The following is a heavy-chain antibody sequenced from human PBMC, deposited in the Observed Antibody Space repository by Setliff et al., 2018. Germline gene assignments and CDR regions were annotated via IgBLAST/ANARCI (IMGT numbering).Heavy chain of an antibody. CDR1: GGSISDYY. CDR2: IYPSGST. D-gene: IGHD1-20*01. CDR3: ARYNSSAACFDL. J-gene: IGHJ5*02. Sequence: SETLSLTCTVSGGSISDYYWSWVWQPAGKGLEWIGRIYPSGSTNYNPSLKSRVTISLDRSKNQFSLELSSVTAADTAIYYCARYNSSAACFDLWGPGTLVTVSS. V-gene: IGHV4-4*07.